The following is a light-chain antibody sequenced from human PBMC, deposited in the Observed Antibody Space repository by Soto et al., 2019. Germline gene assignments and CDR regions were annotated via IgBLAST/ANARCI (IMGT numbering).Light chain of an antibody. V-gene: IGKV3-20*01. CDR3: QQYVSLPLT. Sequence: IVLTEAPGAVSVAXGESVTRSCGVSQSVRGNNLVWYQQRPGQAPRLLISNASRRATGIPDRFRGSGSGTDFSLSISRLEPEDSAVYYCQQYVSLPLTFGGGTKVDI. J-gene: IGKJ4*01. CDR2: NAS. CDR1: QSVRGNN.